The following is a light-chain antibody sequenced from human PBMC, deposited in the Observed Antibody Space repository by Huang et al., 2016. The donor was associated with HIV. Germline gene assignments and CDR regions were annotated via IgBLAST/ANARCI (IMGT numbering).Light chain of an antibody. CDR2: RAS. Sequence: EILLTQSPDTLSLSPGERATLSSRASLSVNNNYLAWYQQKPGQAPRLLIYRASTRATGIPDRFSGSGSGTDFTLTISRLEPDDFAVYYCQQFGSSPPYSFGQGTKLEIK. V-gene: IGKV3-20*01. J-gene: IGKJ2*03. CDR3: QQFGSSPPYS. CDR1: LSVNNNY.